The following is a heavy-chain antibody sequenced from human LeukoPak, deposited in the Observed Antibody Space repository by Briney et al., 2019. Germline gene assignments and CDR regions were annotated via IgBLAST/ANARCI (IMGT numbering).Heavy chain of an antibody. D-gene: IGHD3-9*01. CDR3: EDGIRDFDWLLPDDAFDI. Sequence: GVSLRLSCAASGFTFSSYWMHWVRQAPGKGLVWVTRINSDGSSTSYEDSVKGRFTISIDNAKNTLYLQMNSLRAEDTFFFQAEDGIRDFDWLLPDDAFDIWGQGTMVTVSS. CDR1: GFTFSSYW. V-gene: IGHV3-74*01. J-gene: IGHJ3*02. CDR2: INSDGSST.